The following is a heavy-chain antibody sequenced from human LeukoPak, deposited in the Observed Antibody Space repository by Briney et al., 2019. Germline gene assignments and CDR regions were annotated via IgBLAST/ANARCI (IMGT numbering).Heavy chain of an antibody. CDR1: GYIFTNYW. D-gene: IGHD4/OR15-4a*01. J-gene: IGHJ4*02. Sequence: GASLQISCKGSGYIFTNYWIGWVRQVPGKGLEWMGIIYPGDSDTRYSPSFQGQVTISADKSISTASLQWSSLKASDTAIYHCARHGAGWYVDYWGQGTLVTVSS. CDR2: IYPGDSDT. CDR3: ARHGAGWYVDY. V-gene: IGHV5-51*01.